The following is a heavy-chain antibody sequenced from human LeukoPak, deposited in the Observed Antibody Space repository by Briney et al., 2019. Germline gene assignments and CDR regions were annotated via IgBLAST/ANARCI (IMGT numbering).Heavy chain of an antibody. CDR2: ISSSSSYI. Sequence: GGSLRLSCAASGFTFSSYSMNWVRQAPGKGLEWVSSISSSSSYIYYADSVKGRFTISRDNAKNSLYLQMNSLRAEDTAVYYCARSPSATAPYYYYYYMDVWGKGTTVTISS. CDR1: GFTFSSYS. D-gene: IGHD2-21*02. CDR3: ARSPSATAPYYYYYYMDV. V-gene: IGHV3-21*01. J-gene: IGHJ6*03.